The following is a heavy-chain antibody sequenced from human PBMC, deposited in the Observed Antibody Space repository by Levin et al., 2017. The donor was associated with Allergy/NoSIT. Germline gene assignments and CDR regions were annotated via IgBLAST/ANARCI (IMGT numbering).Heavy chain of an antibody. CDR3: ASGYSYGSGYYGMDG. D-gene: IGHD5-18*01. V-gene: IGHV3-74*01. CDR1: GFTFSSYW. J-gene: IGHJ6*02. Sequence: GGSLRLSCAASGFTFSSYWMHWVRQAPGKGLVWVSRINSDGSSTSYADSVKGRFTISRDNAKNTLYLQMNSLRAEDTAVYYCASGYSYGSGYYGMDGWGQGTTVTVSS. CDR2: INSDGSST.